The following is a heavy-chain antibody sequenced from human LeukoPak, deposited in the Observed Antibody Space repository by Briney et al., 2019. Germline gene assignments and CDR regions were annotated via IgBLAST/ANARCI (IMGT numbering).Heavy chain of an antibody. CDR2: INHSGST. J-gene: IGHJ3*01. D-gene: IGHD2-15*01. CDR1: GGSFSGYY. V-gene: IGHV4-34*01. Sequence: KPSETLSLTCAVYGGSFSGYYWSWIRQPPGKGLKWIGEINHSGSTNYNPSLKSRVTISVDTSKNQFSLQLSSVTAADTAVYYCARARYCSGGSCYSRRLFAFDFWGQGTMVTVSS. CDR3: ARARYCSGGSCYSRRLFAFDF.